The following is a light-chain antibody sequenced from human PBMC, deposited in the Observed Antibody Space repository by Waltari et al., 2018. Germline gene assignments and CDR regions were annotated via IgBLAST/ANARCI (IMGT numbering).Light chain of an antibody. CDR1: SSNLGAGYD. V-gene: IGLV1-40*01. CDR2: RDT. CDR3: QSYDRSLSGSV. J-gene: IGLJ3*02. Sequence: QSVLTQPPSVSGAPGQRVTISCTGSSSNLGAGYDVHWYQHFPGAGPKLIIYRDTHRSSGAPDRFSGSKSGTSASLAVTGLQADDEADYYCQSYDRSLSGSVFGGGTKLTVL.